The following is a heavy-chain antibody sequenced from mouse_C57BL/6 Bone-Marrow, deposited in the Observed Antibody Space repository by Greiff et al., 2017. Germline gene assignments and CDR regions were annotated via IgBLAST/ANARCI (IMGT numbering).Heavy chain of an antibody. CDR3: ARDGYSGYFDV. Sequence: VQLQQPGAELVQPGASVKLSCKASGYTFTSYWMHWVKQRPGQGLEWIGMIHPNSGSTNYNEKFKSKATLTVDKSSSTAYMQLSSLTSEDSAVYYCARDGYSGYFDVWGTGTTVTVSS. J-gene: IGHJ1*03. V-gene: IGHV1-64*01. CDR2: IHPNSGST. CDR1: GYTFTSYW. D-gene: IGHD2-3*01.